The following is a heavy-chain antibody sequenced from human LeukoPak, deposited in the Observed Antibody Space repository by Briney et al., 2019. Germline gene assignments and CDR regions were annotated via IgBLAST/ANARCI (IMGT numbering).Heavy chain of an antibody. CDR1: GFDLSTYE. CDR3: ARGDPHADL. Sequence: GGSLRLSCAASGFDLSTYEMNWVRQAPGKGLEWIADITISGHTKNYADSVKGRFTISRDNARTSLYLQMNSLRVEDTGVYYCARGDPHADLWGQGTMVSVSS. J-gene: IGHJ5*02. V-gene: IGHV3-48*03. CDR2: ITISGHTK.